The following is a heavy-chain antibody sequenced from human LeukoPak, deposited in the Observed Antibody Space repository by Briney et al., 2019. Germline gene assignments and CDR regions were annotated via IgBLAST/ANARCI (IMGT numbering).Heavy chain of an antibody. V-gene: IGHV1-46*01. CDR2: INPSGGST. Sequence: ASVKVSCKASVYTFTSYYMHLVRHAPGQGLEWRVIINPSGGSTSYAQKFQGRVTMNRDMSTSTVYMELSSLRSEDTAVYYCERDLYYYDSTDYWGQGTLVTVSS. CDR1: VYTFTSYY. J-gene: IGHJ4*02. D-gene: IGHD3-22*01. CDR3: ERDLYYYDSTDY.